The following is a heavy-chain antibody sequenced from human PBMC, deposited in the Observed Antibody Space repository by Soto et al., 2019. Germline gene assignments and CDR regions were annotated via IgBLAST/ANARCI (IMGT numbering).Heavy chain of an antibody. CDR1: GYSFTTYG. Sequence: QVQLVQSGGEVKKPGASVKVSCKTSGYSFTTYGISWVRQAPGQGLEWMGWISAYNGNTNYAQKLQDRVTMTTYTSTSTAYMELRSLRSDDTAVYYCAREGPAPYYFYGMDVWGQGSTVTASS. CDR3: AREGPAPYYFYGMDV. J-gene: IGHJ6*02. CDR2: ISAYNGNT. V-gene: IGHV1-18*01.